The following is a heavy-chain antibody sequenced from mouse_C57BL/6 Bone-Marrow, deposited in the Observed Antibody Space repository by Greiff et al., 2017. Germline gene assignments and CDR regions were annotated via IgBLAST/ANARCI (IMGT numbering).Heavy chain of an antibody. D-gene: IGHD1-1*01. J-gene: IGHJ3*01. CDR3: APHYYGSSYGFAY. CDR2: INPNYGTT. Sequence: EVQLQQSGPELVKPGASVKISCKASGYSFTDYNMNWVKQSNGKSLEWIGVINPNYGTTCYNQKFKGKATLTVDQSSSTAYMQLNSLTSEDSAVYYCAPHYYGSSYGFAYWGQGTLVTVSA. V-gene: IGHV1-39*01. CDR1: GYSFTDYN.